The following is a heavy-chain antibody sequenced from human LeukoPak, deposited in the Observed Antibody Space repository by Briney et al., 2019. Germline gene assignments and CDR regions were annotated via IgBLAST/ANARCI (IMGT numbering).Heavy chain of an antibody. CDR1: GGSFSGYY. V-gene: IGHV4-34*01. J-gene: IGHJ4*02. CDR2: IKHSGST. Sequence: SEALSLTCAVYGGSFSGYYWSWIRQPPGKGLEWIGEIKHSGSTNYNPSLKSRVTISVDTSKNQFSLKLSSVTAADTAVYYCARAAPRSPFDYWGQGTLVTVSS. CDR3: ARAAPRSPFDY. D-gene: IGHD6-25*01.